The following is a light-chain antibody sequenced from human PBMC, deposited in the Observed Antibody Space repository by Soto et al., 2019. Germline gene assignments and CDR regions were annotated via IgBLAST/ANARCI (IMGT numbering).Light chain of an antibody. V-gene: IGLV7-43*01. CDR2: SAT. CDR1: TGAVTSDYY. CDR3: LLYFGGVQPSWV. J-gene: IGLJ3*02. Sequence: QTVVTQEPSLTGSPGGTVTLTCASSTGAVTSDYYPNWFQQKPGQAPRPLVYSATYKHSWTPARFSGSLLGGKAALTLSGVQPEDEAAYYCLLYFGGVQPSWVFGGGTKLTVL.